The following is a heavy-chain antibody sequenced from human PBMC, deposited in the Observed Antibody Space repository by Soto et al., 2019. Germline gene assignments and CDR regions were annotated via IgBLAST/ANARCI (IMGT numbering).Heavy chain of an antibody. D-gene: IGHD2-15*01. CDR1: GFTFSSYA. CDR2: ISGSGGST. Sequence: EVQLLESGGGLVQPGGSLRLSCAASGFTFSSYAMSWVRQAPGKGLEWVSAISGSGGSTYYADSAKGRFTISRDNAQNSLYLQMNSLRVEDTAVYYCVRFGYGAFDIWGQGTTVTVSS. J-gene: IGHJ3*02. V-gene: IGHV3-23*01. CDR3: VRFGYGAFDI.